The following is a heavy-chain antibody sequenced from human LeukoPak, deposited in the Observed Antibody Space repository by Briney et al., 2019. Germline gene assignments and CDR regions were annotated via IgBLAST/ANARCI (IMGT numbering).Heavy chain of an antibody. V-gene: IGHV1-2*06. CDR2: INPNSGGT. J-gene: IGHJ6*02. CDR1: GYTFTGYY. Sequence: GASVKVSCKASGYTFTGYYMHWVRQAPGQGLEWMGRINPNSGGTNYAQKFQGRVTMTRDTSISTAYMELSRLRSDDTAVYYCARGPKLGVADEPYGMDVWGQGTTVTVSS. D-gene: IGHD6-19*01. CDR3: ARGPKLGVADEPYGMDV.